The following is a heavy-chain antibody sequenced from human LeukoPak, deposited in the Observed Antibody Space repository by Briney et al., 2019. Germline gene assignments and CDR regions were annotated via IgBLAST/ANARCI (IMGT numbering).Heavy chain of an antibody. V-gene: IGHV3-53*01. CDR1: GFTVSSNY. Sequence: GGSLRLSCAASGFTVSSNYMSWVRQAPGKGLEWVSVIYNGGSTYYADSVKGRFTISRDNSKNTLYLQMNSLRAEDTAVYYRARDRQSISLHSPNWFDPWGQGTLVTVSS. J-gene: IGHJ5*02. CDR3: ARDRQSISLHSPNWFDP. CDR2: IYNGGST. D-gene: IGHD3-3*02.